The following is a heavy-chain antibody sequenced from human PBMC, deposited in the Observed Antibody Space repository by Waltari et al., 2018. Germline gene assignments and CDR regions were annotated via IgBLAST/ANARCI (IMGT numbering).Heavy chain of an antibody. CDR3: AKDIRGEVY. CDR1: GFTFDDYA. Sequence: EVQLVESGGGLVQPGRSLRLSCAASGFTFDDYAMHWVRQAPGKGLEWVSGMSWNSGSIGYADSVKGRFTISRDNAKNSLYLQMNSLRAEDTALYYCAKDIRGEVYWGQGTLVTVSS. CDR2: MSWNSGSI. J-gene: IGHJ4*02. V-gene: IGHV3-9*01. D-gene: IGHD2-21*01.